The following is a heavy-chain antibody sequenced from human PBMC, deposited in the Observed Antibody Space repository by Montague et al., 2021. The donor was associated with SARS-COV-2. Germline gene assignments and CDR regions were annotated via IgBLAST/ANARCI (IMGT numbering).Heavy chain of an antibody. J-gene: IGHJ6*03. CDR2: ISSSSSYI. CDR1: GFTFSSYS. CDR3: ARVPRIRFMENYYYYMDV. V-gene: IGHV3-21*01. Sequence: SLRFSCAASGFTFSSYSMNWVRQAPGKGLEWVSSISSSSSYIYYAGSVKGRFTISRDNAKNSLYLQMNSLRAEDTAVYYCARVPRIRFMENYYYYMDVWGKGTTVTVSS. D-gene: IGHD3-16*01.